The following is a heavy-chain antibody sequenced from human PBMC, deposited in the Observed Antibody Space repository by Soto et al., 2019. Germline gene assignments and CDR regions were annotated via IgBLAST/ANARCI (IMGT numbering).Heavy chain of an antibody. D-gene: IGHD6-13*01. J-gene: IGHJ6*02. CDR3: ARDRPRVAAPWGGMDV. V-gene: IGHV3-21*01. CDR2: ISSSSSYI. CDR1: GFTFSSYS. Sequence: GGSLRLSCAASGFTFSSYSMNWVRQAPGKGLEWVSSISSSSSYIYYADSVKGRFTISRDNAKNSLYLQMNSLRAEDTAVYYCARDRPRVAAPWGGMDVWGQGTTVTVSS.